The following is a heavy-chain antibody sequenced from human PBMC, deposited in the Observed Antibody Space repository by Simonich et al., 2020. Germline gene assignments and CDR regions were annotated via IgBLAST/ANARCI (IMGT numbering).Heavy chain of an antibody. CDR2: ISAYKGNK. V-gene: IGHV1-18*01. J-gene: IGHJ3*02. Sequence: QVQLVQSGAEVKKPGASVKVSCKASGYTFTSYGISWVRQAPGQGLEWMGWISAYKGNKNYAQKRQGRVTMTTDTSTSTADMELRSLRSDDTAVYYCARSTTGTTAFDIWGQGTMVTVSS. CDR3: ARSTTGTTAFDI. D-gene: IGHD1-1*01. CDR1: GYTFTSYG.